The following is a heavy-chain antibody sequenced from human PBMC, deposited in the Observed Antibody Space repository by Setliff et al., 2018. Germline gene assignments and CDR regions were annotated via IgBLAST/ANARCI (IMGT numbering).Heavy chain of an antibody. Sequence: PSLTCRVSGDSISDYHWSWIRQPPGQGLEWIGYIYSSGRTNYNPSLKSRVSLSLDTSKNQFSLDLSSVTPADTAVYYCARELGLRAPFDFWGQGILVTVSS. D-gene: IGHD4-17*01. J-gene: IGHJ4*02. CDR1: GDSISDYH. CDR3: ARELGLRAPFDF. V-gene: IGHV4-59*01. CDR2: IYSSGRT.